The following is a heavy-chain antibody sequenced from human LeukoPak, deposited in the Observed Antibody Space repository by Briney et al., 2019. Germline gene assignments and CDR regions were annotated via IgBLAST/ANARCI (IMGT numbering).Heavy chain of an antibody. CDR1: GGSISSYY. Sequence: SETLSLTCTVSGGSISSYYWSWIRQPPGKGLEWIGEINHGGSTNYNPSLKSRVTISVDTSKNQFSLKLSSVTAADTAVYYCASSSWYHDYWGQGTLVTVSS. J-gene: IGHJ4*02. CDR2: INHGGST. V-gene: IGHV4-34*01. D-gene: IGHD6-13*01. CDR3: ASSSWYHDY.